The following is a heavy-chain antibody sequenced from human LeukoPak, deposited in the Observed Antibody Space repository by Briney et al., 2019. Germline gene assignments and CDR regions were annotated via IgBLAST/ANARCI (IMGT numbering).Heavy chain of an antibody. CDR3: ARDQGRTGWLDSVDYFDY. CDR1: GFTFSSYA. D-gene: IGHD2-2*01. Sequence: GGSLRLSCAVSGFTFSSYAMSWVRQAPGKGLEWVSGISGSAKSTYYADSVKGRFTISRDNSKNTLYLQMNSLRAEDTAVYYCARDQGRTGWLDSVDYFDYWGQGTLVTVSS. CDR2: ISGSAKST. V-gene: IGHV3-23*01. J-gene: IGHJ4*02.